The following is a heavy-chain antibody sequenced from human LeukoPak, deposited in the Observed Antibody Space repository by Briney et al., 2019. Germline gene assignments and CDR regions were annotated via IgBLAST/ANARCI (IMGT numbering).Heavy chain of an antibody. CDR1: GFTFSSYS. J-gene: IGHJ6*03. D-gene: IGHD5-24*01. CDR2: INWNGGST. CDR3: ARMGIEMGTSNLYYYMDV. V-gene: IGHV3-20*04. Sequence: GGSLRLSCAASGFTFSSYSMNWVRQAPGKGLEWVSGINWNGGSTGYADSVKGRITISRDNAKNSLYLQMNSLRAEDTALYYCARMGIEMGTSNLYYYMDVWGKGTTVTVSS.